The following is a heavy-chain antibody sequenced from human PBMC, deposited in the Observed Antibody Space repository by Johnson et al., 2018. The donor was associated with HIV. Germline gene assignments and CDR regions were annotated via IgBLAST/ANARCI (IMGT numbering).Heavy chain of an antibody. J-gene: IGHJ3*02. CDR2: ISSSGGSR. D-gene: IGHD3-22*01. Sequence: VQLVESGGGLVQPGGSLRLSCAASGFTFSSYAMSWVRQGPGKGLEWVSGISSSGGSRNYADSVKGRFTISRDNSKNTLYLQMNSLRAEDTAVYYRAKGTYYYDSSGYNDAFDMWGQGTMVTVSS. CDR3: AKGTYYYDSSGYNDAFDM. CDR1: GFTFSSYA. V-gene: IGHV3-23*04.